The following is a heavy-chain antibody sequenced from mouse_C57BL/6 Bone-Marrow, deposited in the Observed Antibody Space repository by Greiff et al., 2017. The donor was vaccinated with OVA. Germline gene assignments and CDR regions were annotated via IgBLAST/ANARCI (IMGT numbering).Heavy chain of an antibody. Sequence: EVKLQESGPELVKPGASVKIPCKASGYTFTDYNMDWVKQSHGKSLEWIGDINPNNGGTIYNQKFKGKATLTVDKSSSTAYMELRSLTSEDTAVYYCARLIYYGYGYAMDYWGQGTSVTVSS. J-gene: IGHJ4*01. D-gene: IGHD2-2*01. CDR3: ARLIYYGYGYAMDY. V-gene: IGHV1-18*01. CDR1: GYTFTDYN. CDR2: INPNNGGT.